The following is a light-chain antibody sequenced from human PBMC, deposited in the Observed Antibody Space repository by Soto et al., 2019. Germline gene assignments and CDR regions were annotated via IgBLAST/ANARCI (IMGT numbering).Light chain of an antibody. CDR1: QTISSW. J-gene: IGKJ1*01. Sequence: PSTLSGSVGDRVTITCRASQTISSWLAWYQQKPGKAPKLLIYKASTLKSGVPSRFSGSGSGTEFTLTISSLQPDDFATYYCQHYNSYSEAVGQGTKVDIK. CDR2: KAS. V-gene: IGKV1-5*03. CDR3: QHYNSYSEA.